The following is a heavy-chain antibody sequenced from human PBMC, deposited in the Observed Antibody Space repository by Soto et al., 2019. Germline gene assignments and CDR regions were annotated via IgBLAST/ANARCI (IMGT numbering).Heavy chain of an antibody. CDR2: ISGSGGST. J-gene: IGHJ4*02. CDR3: AKAPYDSSGYYYDY. Sequence: GGSLRLSCAASGFTFSSYAMSWVRQAPGKGLEWVSAISGSGGSTYYADSVKGRFTISRDNSKNTLYLQMNSLRAEDTAVYYCAKAPYDSSGYYYDYWGQGTLVTVSS. D-gene: IGHD3-22*01. CDR1: GFTFSSYA. V-gene: IGHV3-23*01.